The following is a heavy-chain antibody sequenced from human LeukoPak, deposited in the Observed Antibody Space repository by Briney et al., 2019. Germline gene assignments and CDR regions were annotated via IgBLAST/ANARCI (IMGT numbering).Heavy chain of an antibody. V-gene: IGHV3-23*01. J-gene: IGHJ4*02. CDR3: AKDHGTNVYDPFDY. CDR2: ISNGGAGT. D-gene: IGHD2-8*01. Sequence: PGESLRLSCAASGFNFRRHAMSWVRQAPGKGLEWVSVISNGGAGTYYADSVKGRFTISRDNSKSTLYLQMSSLRAEDTAVYYCAKDHGTNVYDPFDYWGQGTLVTVSS. CDR1: GFNFRRHA.